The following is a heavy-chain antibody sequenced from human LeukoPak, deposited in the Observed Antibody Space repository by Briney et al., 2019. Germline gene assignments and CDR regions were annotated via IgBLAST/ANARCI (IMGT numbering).Heavy chain of an antibody. D-gene: IGHD5-18*01. V-gene: IGHV3-9*01. CDR1: GFTFDDYA. CDR2: ISWNSGSI. CDR3: AKDSGYSYGPNCYFDL. Sequence: HPGGSLRLSCAASGFTFDDYAMHWVRQAPVKGLEWVSGISWNSGSIGYADSVKGRFTISRDNAKNSLYLQMNSLRAEDTALYYCAKDSGYSYGPNCYFDLWGRGTLVTVSS. J-gene: IGHJ2*01.